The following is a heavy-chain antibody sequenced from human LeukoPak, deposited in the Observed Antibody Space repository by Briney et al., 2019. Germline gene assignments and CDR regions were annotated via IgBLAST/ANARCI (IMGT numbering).Heavy chain of an antibody. J-gene: IGHJ4*02. CDR2: ISWNSGSI. Sequence: PGRSLRLSCAASGLTFDNYAMHWVRQAAGKGLGWVSGISWNSGSIGYADSVKGRFNISRDNAKNSLYLQMNSLRAEDTAVYYCTTSPYSSSWLTSDYWGKGTLVTVSS. CDR3: TTSPYSSSWLTSDY. CDR1: GLTFDNYA. D-gene: IGHD6-13*01. V-gene: IGHV3-9*01.